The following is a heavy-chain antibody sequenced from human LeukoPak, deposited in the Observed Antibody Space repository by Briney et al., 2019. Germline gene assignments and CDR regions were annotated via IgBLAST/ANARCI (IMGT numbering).Heavy chain of an antibody. CDR3: ARDRTAAMEGYYYYYMDV. CDR1: GYTFTSYG. CDR2: IIPIFGTA. V-gene: IGHV1-69*13. Sequence: GASVKVSCKASGYTFTSYGISWVRQAPGQGLEWMGGIIPIFGTANYAQKFQGRVTITADESTSTAYMELSSLRSEDTAVYYCARDRTAAMEGYYYYYMDVWGKGTTVTVSS. D-gene: IGHD2-2*01. J-gene: IGHJ6*03.